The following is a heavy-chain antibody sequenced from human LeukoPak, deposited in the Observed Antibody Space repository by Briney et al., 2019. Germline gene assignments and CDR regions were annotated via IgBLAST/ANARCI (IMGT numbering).Heavy chain of an antibody. J-gene: IGHJ6*02. CDR3: ARDSDIVVVPATLDV. CDR1: GYTFTSNY. D-gene: IGHD2-2*01. Sequence: ASVKVSCKASGYTFTSNYIHWVRQAPGQGLEWMGMIYPRDGSTSYAQKFQGRVTITADESTSTAYMELSSLRSEDTAVYYCARDSDIVVVPATLDVWGQGTTVTVSS. V-gene: IGHV1-46*01. CDR2: IYPRDGST.